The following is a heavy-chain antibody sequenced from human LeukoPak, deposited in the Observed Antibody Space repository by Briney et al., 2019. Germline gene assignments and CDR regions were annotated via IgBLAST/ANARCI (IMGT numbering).Heavy chain of an antibody. J-gene: IGHJ6*02. V-gene: IGHV4-34*01. CDR1: GGSFSGYY. CDR2: INHSGST. D-gene: IGHD6-6*01. CDR3: ARGIAAKDYYYGMDV. Sequence: SETLSLTCAVYGGSFSGYYWSWIRQPPGKGLEWIGEINHSGSTNYNPSLKSRVTISVDTSKNQLSLKLSSVTAADTAVYYCARGIAAKDYYYGMDVWGQGTTVTVSS.